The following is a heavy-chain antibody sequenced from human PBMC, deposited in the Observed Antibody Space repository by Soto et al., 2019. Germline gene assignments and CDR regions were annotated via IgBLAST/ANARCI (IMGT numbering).Heavy chain of an antibody. Sequence: ALVKVSCKASGYTFTSYGISWVRQAPGQGLEWMGWISAYNGNTNYAQKLQGRVTMTTDTSTSTAYMELRSLRSDDTAVYYCARESGKRYSSGWYNWFDPWGQGTLVTVSS. V-gene: IGHV1-18*01. CDR1: GYTFTSYG. J-gene: IGHJ5*02. CDR3: ARESGKRYSSGWYNWFDP. CDR2: ISAYNGNT. D-gene: IGHD6-19*01.